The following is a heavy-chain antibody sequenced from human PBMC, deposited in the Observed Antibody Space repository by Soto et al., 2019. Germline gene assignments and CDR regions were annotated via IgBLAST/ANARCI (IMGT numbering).Heavy chain of an antibody. CDR2: VYWDDDK. J-gene: IGHJ6*03. Sequence: QITLKESGPTLVKPTQTLTLTCTFSGFSLTTSGEAVGWIRQPPGKALEWLALVYWDDDKRSSPSLKTRLTFPSDTSYYPVVLTRTNMDPGDTATYHCAHIPPSGQRCNSYYYFLDFCCKCTTVTASS. D-gene: IGHD3-10*01. CDR1: GFSLTTSGEA. V-gene: IGHV2-5*02. CDR3: AHIPPSGQRCNSYYYFLDF.